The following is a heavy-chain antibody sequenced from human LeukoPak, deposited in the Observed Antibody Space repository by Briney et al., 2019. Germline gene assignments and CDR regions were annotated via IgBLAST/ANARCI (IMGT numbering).Heavy chain of an antibody. CDR2: IIPILGTA. J-gene: IGHJ5*02. CDR3: ARDRPGRYCSSTRCYMASPFDP. V-gene: IGHV1-69*13. D-gene: IGHD2-2*02. CDR1: RGTFSSYA. Sequence: SVKVSCKASRGTFSSYAISWVRQAPGQGLEWMGGIIPILGTANYAQKVQGRVTITADEFTSTAYMELSSLRSEDTAVYYCARDRPGRYCSSTRCYMASPFDPWGQGTLVTVSS.